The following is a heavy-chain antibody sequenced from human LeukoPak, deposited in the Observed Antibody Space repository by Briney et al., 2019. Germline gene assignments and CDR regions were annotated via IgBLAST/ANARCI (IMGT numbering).Heavy chain of an antibody. V-gene: IGHV1-18*04. D-gene: IGHD5-18*01. CDR3: ARVPNPRNTYGYNDK. CDR2: ISGYNGHT. J-gene: IGHJ4*02. CDR1: GYAFTHHG. Sequence: GASVKVSCTASGYAFTHHGVNWVRQAPGQGLEWMGWISGYNGHTSYAQKFQGRVMVTTDRSTNTAYLELRSLGSDDTAVYYCARVPNPRNTYGYNDKWGQGTLVTVSS.